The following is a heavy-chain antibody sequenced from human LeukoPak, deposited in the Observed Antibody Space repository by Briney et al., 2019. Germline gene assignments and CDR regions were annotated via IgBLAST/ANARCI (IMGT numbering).Heavy chain of an antibody. V-gene: IGHV1-8*01. Sequence: ASVKVSCKASGYTFTSYDINWVRQATGQGLEWMGWVNPNSGNTGYAQKFQGRVTMTRNTSISTAYMELSSLRSEDTAVYYCARGWKGSSTSRMGCLYYYNYMDVWGKGTTVTVSS. D-gene: IGHD2-2*01. CDR2: VNPNSGNT. J-gene: IGHJ6*03. CDR1: GYTFTSYD. CDR3: ARGWKGSSTSRMGCLYYYNYMDV.